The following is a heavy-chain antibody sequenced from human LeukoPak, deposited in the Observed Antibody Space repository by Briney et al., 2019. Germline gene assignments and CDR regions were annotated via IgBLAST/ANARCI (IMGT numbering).Heavy chain of an antibody. Sequence: GGSLRLSCAASGFTVSSNYMSWARQAPGKGLEWVSVIYNGGSTKYADSVKGRFTISRDNSKNTLYLQMNSLRVEDTAVYFCARASQWLAFDYWGQGTLVTVSS. CDR3: ARASQWLAFDY. V-gene: IGHV3-66*01. D-gene: IGHD6-19*01. J-gene: IGHJ4*02. CDR2: IYNGGST. CDR1: GFTVSSNY.